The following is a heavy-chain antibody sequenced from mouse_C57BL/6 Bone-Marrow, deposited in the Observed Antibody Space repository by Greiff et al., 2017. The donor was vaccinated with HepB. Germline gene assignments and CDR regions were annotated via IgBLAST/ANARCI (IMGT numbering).Heavy chain of an antibody. CDR3: ARSGDYSNGGYAMDY. J-gene: IGHJ4*01. D-gene: IGHD2-5*01. V-gene: IGHV1-69*01. CDR2: IDPSDSYT. Sequence: QVQLQQPGAELVMPGASVKLSCKASGYTFTSYWMHWVKQRPGQGLEWIGEIDPSDSYTNYNQKFKGKSTLNVDKSSSTAYMQLSSLTSEDSAVYYCARSGDYSNGGYAMDYWGQGTSVTVSS. CDR1: GYTFTSYW.